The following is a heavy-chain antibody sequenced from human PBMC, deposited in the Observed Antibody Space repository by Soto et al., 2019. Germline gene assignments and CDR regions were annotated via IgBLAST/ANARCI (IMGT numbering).Heavy chain of an antibody. CDR2: ISYDGSNK. D-gene: IGHD1-26*01. CDR3: ARCMRGSYYRTDYYYGMDV. J-gene: IGHJ6*02. CDR1: GFTFSSYA. V-gene: IGHV3-30-3*01. Sequence: GGSLRLSCAASGFTFSSYAMHWVRQAPGKGLEWVAVISYDGSNKYYADSVKGRFTISRDNSKNTLYLQMNSLRAEDTAVYYCARCMRGSYYRTDYYYGMDVWGQGPTVTVSS.